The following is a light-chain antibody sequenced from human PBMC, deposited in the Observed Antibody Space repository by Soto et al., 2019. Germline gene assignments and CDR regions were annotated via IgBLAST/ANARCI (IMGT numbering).Light chain of an antibody. CDR2: SAS. J-gene: IGKJ1*01. CDR1: QNINNY. Sequence: IQMTQSPSSLSASVGDRVTITCQASQNINNYLNWYQQKPGKAPKLLIYSASDLESGVPSRFSGSGFGTEFTLTITSLQPDDFATYYCQQYNSYSTFGPATFGQGTKVDIK. V-gene: IGKV1-5*03. CDR3: QQYNSYSTFGPAT.